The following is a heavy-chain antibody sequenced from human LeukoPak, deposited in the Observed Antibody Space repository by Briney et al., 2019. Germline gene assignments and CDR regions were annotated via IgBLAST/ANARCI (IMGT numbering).Heavy chain of an antibody. CDR1: GGTFGSFA. D-gene: IGHD2-2*01. Sequence: VASVKVSCKASGGTFGSFAISWVRQAPGQGLEWMGGIIPIFGTANYAQKFQGRVTITADESTNTAYMEMSSLRSEDTAVFYCASRIPPRDVVPTANYYGMDVWGQGTTVTVSS. V-gene: IGHV1-69*01. J-gene: IGHJ6*02. CDR3: ASRIPPRDVVPTANYYGMDV. CDR2: IIPIFGTA.